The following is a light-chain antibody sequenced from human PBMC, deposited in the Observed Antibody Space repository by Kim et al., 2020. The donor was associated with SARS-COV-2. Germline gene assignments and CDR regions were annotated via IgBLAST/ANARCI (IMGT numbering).Light chain of an antibody. CDR1: QSVDSNY. Sequence: EIVLTQSPGTLSLSPGERATLSCRASQSVDSNYLALYQQKPGQAPRLLIYSTSTRATGVPDRFSGSGSGTDFTLTISRLEPEDFAVYHCQQYGSSPRTFGQGTKVDIK. J-gene: IGKJ1*01. CDR3: QQYGSSPRT. CDR2: STS. V-gene: IGKV3-20*01.